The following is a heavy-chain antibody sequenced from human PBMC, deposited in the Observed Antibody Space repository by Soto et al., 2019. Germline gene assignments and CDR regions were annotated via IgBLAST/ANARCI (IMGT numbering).Heavy chain of an antibody. CDR3: ARDGKGAAYTHGPYYFDY. D-gene: IGHD1-1*01. CDR1: GFPFSLYS. V-gene: IGHV3-48*02. CDR2: ITSTSSAI. Sequence: PGGSLRLSCAASGFPFSLYSMNWVRQAPGKGLEWISYITSTSSAINYADSVRGRFTISRDNAMRSLFLHMNSLRDEDTAVYYCARDGKGAAYTHGPYYFDYWGQGALVTVSS. J-gene: IGHJ4*02.